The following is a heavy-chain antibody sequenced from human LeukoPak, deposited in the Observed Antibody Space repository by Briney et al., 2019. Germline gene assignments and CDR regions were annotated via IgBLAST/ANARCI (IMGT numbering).Heavy chain of an antibody. CDR3: ARRLGMVRGVQSH. V-gene: IGHV4-31*03. J-gene: IGHJ4*02. D-gene: IGHD3-10*01. CDR1: GGSISSGGYY. CDR2: IYYGGST. Sequence: PSETLSLTCTVSGGSISSGGYYWSWIRQHPGKGLEWIGYIYYGGSTYYNPSLKSRVTISVDKSKNQFSLKLSSVTAADTAVYYCARRLGMVRGVQSHWGQGTLVTVSS.